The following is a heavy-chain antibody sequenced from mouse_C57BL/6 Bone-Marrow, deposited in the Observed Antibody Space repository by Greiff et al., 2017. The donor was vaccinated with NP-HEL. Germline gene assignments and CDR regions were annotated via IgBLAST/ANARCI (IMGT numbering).Heavy chain of an antibody. CDR1: GYSITSGYD. CDR2: ISYSGST. J-gene: IGHJ4*01. V-gene: IGHV3-1*01. D-gene: IGHD1-1*01. CDR3: ARGGYYYGSSYDAMDY. Sequence: EVKLQESGPGMVKPSQSLSLTCTVTGYSITSGYDWHWIRHFPGNKLEWMGYISYSGSTNYNPSLKSRISITHDTSKNHFFLKLNSVTTEDTATYYCARGGYYYGSSYDAMDYWGQGTSVTVSS.